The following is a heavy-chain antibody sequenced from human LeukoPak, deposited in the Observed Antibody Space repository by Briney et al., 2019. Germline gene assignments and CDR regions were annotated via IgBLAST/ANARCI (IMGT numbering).Heavy chain of an antibody. CDR3: AKRDVVIRVILVGFHKEAYYFDS. V-gene: IGHV3-23*01. Sequence: GGSLRLSFVVSGITLSNYGMSWVRQAPGKGLEWVAGMSGSGGSTNYADSVKGRFTISRDNPRNTLYLQMNSLRAEDTAVSFCAKRDVVIRVILVGFHKEAYYFDSWGQGALVTVSS. CDR2: MSGSGGST. D-gene: IGHD3-22*01. CDR1: GITLSNYG. J-gene: IGHJ4*02.